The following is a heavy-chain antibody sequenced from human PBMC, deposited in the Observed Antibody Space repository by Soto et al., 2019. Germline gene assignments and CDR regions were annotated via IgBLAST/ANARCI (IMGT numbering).Heavy chain of an antibody. CDR2: ISAYNGNT. V-gene: IGHV1-18*01. CDR1: CYAFTSYG. Sequence: GASVKVSFKASCYAFTSYGISWVRQAPGQGLEWMGWISAYNGNTNYAQKLQGRVTMTTDTSTSTAYMELRSLRSDDTAVYYCASDSSGYYLAEYFQHWGQGTLVTVSS. D-gene: IGHD3-22*01. J-gene: IGHJ1*01. CDR3: ASDSSGYYLAEYFQH.